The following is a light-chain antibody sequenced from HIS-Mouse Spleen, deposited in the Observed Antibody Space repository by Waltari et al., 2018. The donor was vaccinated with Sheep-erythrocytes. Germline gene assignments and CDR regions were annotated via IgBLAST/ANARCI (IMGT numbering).Light chain of an antibody. J-gene: IGLJ3*02. CDR1: ALQKKY. V-gene: IGLV3-10*01. Sequence: SYELTQPPSVSVSPGQTARITCSGDALQKKYAYWYQKKSGQAPVLVIYEDSKRPSGIPERFSGSTSGTMAILAISGAQVEDEADYYGYSTDSSGNHWVFGGGTKLTVL. CDR2: EDS. CDR3: YSTDSSGNHWV.